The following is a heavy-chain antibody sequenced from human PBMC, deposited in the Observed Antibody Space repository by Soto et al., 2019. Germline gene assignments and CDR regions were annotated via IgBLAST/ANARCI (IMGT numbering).Heavy chain of an antibody. V-gene: IGHV3-30-3*01. CDR2: ISYDGSNK. J-gene: IGHJ4*02. CDR3: ARVYSIMVRGVIKGPVDY. CDR1: GFTFSSYA. D-gene: IGHD3-10*01. Sequence: GVSLRLSCAASGFTFSSYAMHWVRQAPGKGLEWVAVISYDGSNKYYADSVKGRFTISRDNSKNTLYLQMNSLRAEDTAVYYCARVYSIMVRGVIKGPVDYWGQGTLVTVSS.